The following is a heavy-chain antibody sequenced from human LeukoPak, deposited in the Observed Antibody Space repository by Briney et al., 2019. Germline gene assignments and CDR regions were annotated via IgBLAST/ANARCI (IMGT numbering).Heavy chain of an antibody. V-gene: IGHV5-51*01. D-gene: IGHD2-15*01. J-gene: IGHJ4*02. CDR2: IYPGDSDT. CDR1: GYSFTSYW. Sequence: GESLKISCKGSGYSFTSYWIGWVRQMPGKRLELMGIIYPGDSDTRYRPSFQGQVTISAAKSISTAYLQWSNLKAPDTAMYYCARGSPHIVVVVADYWGQGTLVTVSS. CDR3: ARGSPHIVVVVADY.